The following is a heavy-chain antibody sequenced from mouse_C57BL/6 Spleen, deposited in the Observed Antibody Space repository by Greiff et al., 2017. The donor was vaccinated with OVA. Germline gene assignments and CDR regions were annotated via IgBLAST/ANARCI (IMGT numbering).Heavy chain of an antibody. J-gene: IGHJ4*01. CDR3: ARGRIYDGYSRDYAMDY. D-gene: IGHD2-3*01. V-gene: IGHV14-3*01. CDR1: GFNIKNTY. CDR2: IDPANGNT. Sequence: VQLKQSVAELVRPGASVKLSCTASGFNIKNTYMHWVKQRPEQGLEWIGRIDPANGNTKYAPKFQGKATITADTSSNTAYLQLSSLTSEDTAIYYCARGRIYDGYSRDYAMDYWGQGTSVTVSS.